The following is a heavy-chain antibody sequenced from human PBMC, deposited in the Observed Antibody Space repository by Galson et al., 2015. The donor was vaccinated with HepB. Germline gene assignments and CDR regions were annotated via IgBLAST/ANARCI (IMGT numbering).Heavy chain of an antibody. CDR3: ASAYNWNNKGYIGYGMDV. V-gene: IGHV1-69*06. D-gene: IGHD1/OR15-1a*01. CDR2: IIPMFGTA. CDR1: GGIFSNYV. J-gene: IGHJ6*02. Sequence: SVTVSCKASGGIFSNYVISWVRQAPGQGLEWMGGIIPMFGTANYAQKFQARVTVTADKTTSTAYMQLSSLRSEDTAVYFCASAYNWNNKGYIGYGMDVWGQGTTVTVSS.